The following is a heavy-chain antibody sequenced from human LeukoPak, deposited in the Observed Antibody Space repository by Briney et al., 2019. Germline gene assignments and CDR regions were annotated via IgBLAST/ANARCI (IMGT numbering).Heavy chain of an antibody. J-gene: IGHJ4*02. D-gene: IGHD6-13*01. Sequence: SETLSLTCSVSSGALSSSYWSWIRQPPGKGLEWIAYISYTGSTNYNPSLRSRVTISVDTSKSQFSLKLSSMTAADTAVYYCARHISRSVSSSSWFPSFDYWGQGTRVTVSS. CDR3: ARHISRSVSSSSWFPSFDY. CDR1: SGALSSSY. CDR2: ISYTGST. V-gene: IGHV4-59*08.